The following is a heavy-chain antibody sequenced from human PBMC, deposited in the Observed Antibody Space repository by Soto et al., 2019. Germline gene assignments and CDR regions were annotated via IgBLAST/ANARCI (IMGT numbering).Heavy chain of an antibody. CDR2: IKQDGSNQ. Sequence: PGGSLRLSCAASGFTFSSYWMSWVRQAPGKGLEWVANIKQDGSNQYYADSVKGRFTISRDNSKNTLFLQMNSLRADDTAVYYCAKDQASGQGSFDSWGQGTLVTVSS. CDR3: AKDQASGQGSFDS. V-gene: IGHV3-7*04. CDR1: GFTFSSYW. J-gene: IGHJ4*02.